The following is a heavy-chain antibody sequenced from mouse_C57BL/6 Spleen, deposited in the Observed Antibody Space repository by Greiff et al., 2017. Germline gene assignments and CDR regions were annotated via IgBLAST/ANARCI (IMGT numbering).Heavy chain of an antibody. Sequence: VHVKQSGPELVKPGASVKIPCKASGYTFTDYNMDWVKQSHGKSLEWIGDINPNNGGTIYNQKFKGKATLTVDKSSSTAYMELRSLTSEDTAVYYCARSDEDAMDYWGQGTSVTVSS. CDR2: INPNNGGT. J-gene: IGHJ4*01. CDR3: ARSDEDAMDY. CDR1: GYTFTDYN. V-gene: IGHV1-18*01.